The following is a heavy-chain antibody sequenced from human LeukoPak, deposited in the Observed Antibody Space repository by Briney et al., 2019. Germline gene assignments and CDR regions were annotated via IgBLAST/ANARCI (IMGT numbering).Heavy chain of an antibody. V-gene: IGHV1-8*01. CDR3: AKTYYYDSSGSGAFDI. J-gene: IGHJ3*02. CDR1: GYTFTSYD. Sequence: ASVKVSCKASGYTFTSYDINWVRQATGQGLEWMGWVNPNSGNTGYAQKFQGRVTMTRNTSISTAYMELSSLRSEDTAVYYCAKTYYYDSSGSGAFDIWGQGTMVTVSS. CDR2: VNPNSGNT. D-gene: IGHD3-22*01.